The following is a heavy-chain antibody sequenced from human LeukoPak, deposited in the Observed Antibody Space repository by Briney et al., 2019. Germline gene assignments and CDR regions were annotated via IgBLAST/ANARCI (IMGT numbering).Heavy chain of an antibody. Sequence: AETLSLTCTVSGGSINNHYWSWIRQPAGKGLEWIGRIYTSGNTNYNPSLESRVTMSVDTSKNQFSLKLSSVTAADTAVYYCARGDIYDSRGYGHYYYGMDVWGQGTTVTVSS. D-gene: IGHD3-22*01. V-gene: IGHV4-4*07. CDR3: ARGDIYDSRGYGHYYYGMDV. CDR2: IYTSGNT. J-gene: IGHJ6*02. CDR1: GGSINNHY.